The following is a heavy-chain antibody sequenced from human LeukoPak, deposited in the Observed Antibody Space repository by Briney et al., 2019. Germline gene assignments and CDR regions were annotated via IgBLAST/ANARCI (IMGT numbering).Heavy chain of an antibody. CDR3: ARGGCTNGVCYTGKNWFDP. Sequence: SETLSLTCTVSGGSISSYYWSWIRQPPGKGLEWIGYIYYSGSTNYNPSLKSRVPISVDTSKNQFSLKLSSVTAADTAEYYCARGGCTNGVCYTGKNWFDPWGQGTLVTVSS. V-gene: IGHV4-59*01. J-gene: IGHJ5*02. D-gene: IGHD2-8*01. CDR2: IYYSGST. CDR1: GGSISSYY.